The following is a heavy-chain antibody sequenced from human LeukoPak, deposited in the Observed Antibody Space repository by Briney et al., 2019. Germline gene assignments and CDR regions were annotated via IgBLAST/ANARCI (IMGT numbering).Heavy chain of an antibody. D-gene: IGHD1-26*01. CDR2: INPSGGGT. CDR1: GYTFTSYY. J-gene: IGHJ5*02. CDR3: ARSRDAVGATSLFDP. Sequence: ASVKVSCKASGYTFTSYYMHWVRQAPGQGLEWMGIINPSGGGTSYAQKFQGRVTMTRDTSTSTVYMELSSLRSEDTAVYYCARSRDAVGATSLFDPWGQGTLVTVSS. V-gene: IGHV1-46*01.